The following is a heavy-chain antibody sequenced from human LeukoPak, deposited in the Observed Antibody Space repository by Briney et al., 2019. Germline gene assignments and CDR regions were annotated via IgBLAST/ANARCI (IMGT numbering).Heavy chain of an antibody. CDR3: ARGTKTGNTGYDWSY. Sequence: PSETLSFTCTVSGASISPYYWSWIRQPPGRGLEWIGYIYYSGSTNYNPSLESRVTISVDTSTNQFSLKLSSVTAADTAVYYCARGTKTGNTGYDWSYWGQGSLVTVSS. CDR1: GASISPYY. CDR2: IYYSGST. V-gene: IGHV4-59*01. D-gene: IGHD5-12*01. J-gene: IGHJ4*02.